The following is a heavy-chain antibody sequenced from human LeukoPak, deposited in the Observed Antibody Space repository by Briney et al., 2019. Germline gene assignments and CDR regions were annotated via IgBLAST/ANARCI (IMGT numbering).Heavy chain of an antibody. CDR3: ARDPYDILTGWYYGMDV. D-gene: IGHD3-9*01. V-gene: IGHV3-53*01. CDR1: GFTFSSNY. J-gene: IGHJ6*04. Sequence: PGGSLRLSCAASGFTFSSNYMSWVRQAPGKGLEWVSVIYSGGSTYYSDSVTGRCTISRDNSKNTLYLQMNSLRAEDTAVYYCARDPYDILTGWYYGMDVWGKGTTVTVSS. CDR2: IYSGGST.